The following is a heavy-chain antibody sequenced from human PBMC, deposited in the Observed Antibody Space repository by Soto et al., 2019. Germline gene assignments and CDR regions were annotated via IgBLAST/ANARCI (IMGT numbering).Heavy chain of an antibody. J-gene: IGHJ6*02. CDR3: AGEGIAVAGHYCGMDV. V-gene: IGHV3-21*01. CDR2: ISSSSSYI. Sequence: EVQLVESGGGLVKPGGSLRLSCAASGFTFSSYSMNWVRQAPGKGLEWVSSISSSSSYIYYADSVKGRFTSSRDNAKNSRYLQMNSLIGEDTAVYYCAGEGIAVAGHYCGMDVWGQGSTVTVSS. CDR1: GFTFSSYS. D-gene: IGHD6-19*01.